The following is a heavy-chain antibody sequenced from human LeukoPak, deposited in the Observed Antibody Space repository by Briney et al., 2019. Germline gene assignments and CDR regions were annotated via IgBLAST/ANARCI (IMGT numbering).Heavy chain of an antibody. CDR3: ARVLGYYDSSGYYDY. CDR2: INPSGGST. J-gene: IGHJ4*02. CDR1: GYTFTSYY. V-gene: IGHV1-46*01. Sequence: ASVKVSCKASGYTFTSYYMHWVRQAPGQGLEWMGIINPSGGSTSYAQKFQGRVTMTRDMSTSTVYMELSSLRSDDTAVYYCARVLGYYDSSGYYDYWGQGTLVTVSS. D-gene: IGHD3-22*01.